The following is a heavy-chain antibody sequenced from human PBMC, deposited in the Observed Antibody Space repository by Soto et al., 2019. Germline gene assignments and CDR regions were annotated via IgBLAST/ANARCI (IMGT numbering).Heavy chain of an antibody. CDR2: ISSDGSNK. Sequence: QVQLVESGGGVVQPGRSLRLSCAASGFTFSSYGMHWVRQAPGKGLEWVALISSDGSNKYYADSVKGRFTISRDNSKNALDLQMNTLTAEDTAVYYCAKVRAAYYYGSGPFAYWGQGTLVTVSS. CDR3: AKVRAAYYYGSGPFAY. CDR1: GFTFSSYG. V-gene: IGHV3-30*18. J-gene: IGHJ4*02. D-gene: IGHD3-10*01.